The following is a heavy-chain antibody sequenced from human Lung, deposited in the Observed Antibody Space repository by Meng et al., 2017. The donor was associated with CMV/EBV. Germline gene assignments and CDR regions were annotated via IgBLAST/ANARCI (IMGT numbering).Heavy chain of an antibody. CDR3: ARDLQGWLQSGAFDY. CDR2: IYQNGAT. D-gene: IGHD5-24*01. J-gene: IGHJ4*02. Sequence: LXCTVSGDSISSGYYWGWIRQPPGKGLEWLGTIYQNGATYYNPSLRGRVTISVDTSKNQFSLGLTSVTAADTAVYYSARDLQGWLQSGAFDYWGQGKXV. CDR1: GDSISSGYY. V-gene: IGHV4-38-2*02.